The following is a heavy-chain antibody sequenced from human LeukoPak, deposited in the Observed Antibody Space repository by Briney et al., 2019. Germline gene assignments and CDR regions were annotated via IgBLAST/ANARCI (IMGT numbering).Heavy chain of an antibody. CDR3: TRARGVVPDYYYYYYMDV. CDR2: IRSKAYGGTT. Sequence: GGSLRLSCAASGFTFSSYEMNWVRQAPGKGLEWVGFIRSKAYGGTTEYAASVKGRFTISRDDSKSIAYLQMNSLKTEDTAVYYCTRARGVVPDYYYYYYMDVWGKGTTVTISS. V-gene: IGHV3-49*04. CDR1: GFTFSSYE. J-gene: IGHJ6*03. D-gene: IGHD2-15*01.